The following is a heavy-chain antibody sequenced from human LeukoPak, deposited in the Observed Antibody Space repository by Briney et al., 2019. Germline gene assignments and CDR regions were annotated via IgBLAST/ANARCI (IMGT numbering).Heavy chain of an antibody. CDR2: INPNSGGT. CDR1: GFIFTGYY. CDR3: AREGPRGPIASDAFDI. J-gene: IGHJ3*02. V-gene: IGHV1-2*02. D-gene: IGHD2-15*01. Sequence: GASVKVSCKGSGFIFTGYYMHWVRQAPGQGLEWMGWINPNSGGTKYAQKFQGRVTMTRDTSTSTAYMDLSRLRSDDTAVYYCAREGPRGPIASDAFDIWGQGTMVTVSS.